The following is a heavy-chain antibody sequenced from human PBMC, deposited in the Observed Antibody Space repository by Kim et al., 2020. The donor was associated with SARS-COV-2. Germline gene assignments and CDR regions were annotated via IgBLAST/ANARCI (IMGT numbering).Heavy chain of an antibody. Sequence: NYAQNLQGRVTLTTDTSPCTAFLELRSLRSDDTAVYFCARDRGYGDDTFDYWGQGTLVTVSS. D-gene: IGHD4-17*01. V-gene: IGHV1-18*01. J-gene: IGHJ4*02. CDR3: ARDRGYGDDTFDY.